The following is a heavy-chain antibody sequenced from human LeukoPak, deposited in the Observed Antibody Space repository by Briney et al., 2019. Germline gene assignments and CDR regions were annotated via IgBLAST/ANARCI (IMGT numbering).Heavy chain of an antibody. D-gene: IGHD3-22*01. CDR3: ARGGVMGSGYYSPDY. V-gene: IGHV1-69*06. Sequence: GASVKVSCKASGGTFSSYAISWVRQAPGQGLEWMGGVIPIFGTANYAQKFQGRVTITADKSTSTAYMELSSLRSEDTAVYYCARGGVMGSGYYSPDYWGQGTLVTVSS. J-gene: IGHJ4*02. CDR2: VIPIFGTA. CDR1: GGTFSSYA.